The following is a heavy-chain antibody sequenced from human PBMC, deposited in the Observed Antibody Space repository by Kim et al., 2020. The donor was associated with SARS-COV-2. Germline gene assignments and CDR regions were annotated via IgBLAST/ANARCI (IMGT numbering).Heavy chain of an antibody. CDR1: GGTFSSYA. J-gene: IGHJ4*02. CDR2: IIPILGIA. CDR3: ARSGQQPPALGPA. V-gene: IGHV1-69*04. D-gene: IGHD6-13*01. Sequence: SVKVSCKASGGTFSSYAISWVRQAPGQGLEWMGRIIPILGIANYAQKFQGRVTITADKSTSTAYMELSSLRSEDTAVYYCARSGQQPPALGPAWGQGTLVTVSS.